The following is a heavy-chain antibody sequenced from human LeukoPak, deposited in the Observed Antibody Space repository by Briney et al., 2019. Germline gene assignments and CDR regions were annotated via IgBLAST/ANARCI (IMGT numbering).Heavy chain of an antibody. D-gene: IGHD3-22*01. V-gene: IGHV3-30*02. Sequence: GGSLRLSCAASGFTFNYYGMHWVRQAPGKGLEWVAFIRYEGNEKYYADSVKGRFTISRDNAKNSLYLQMNSLRAEDTAVYYCARDGRYYYDSSGYYYFDYWGQGTLVTVSS. CDR3: ARDGRYYYDSSGYYYFDY. CDR2: IRYEGNEK. J-gene: IGHJ4*02. CDR1: GFTFNYYG.